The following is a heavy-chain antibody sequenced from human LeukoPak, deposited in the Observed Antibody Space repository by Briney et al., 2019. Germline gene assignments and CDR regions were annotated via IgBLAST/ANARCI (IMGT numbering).Heavy chain of an antibody. CDR1: GGSISSRSYY. J-gene: IGHJ5*02. V-gene: IGHV4-39*07. Sequence: SETLSLTCSVSGGSISSRSYYWGWIRQPPGKGLEWIGIIYYSGSTYYNPSLKSRVTFSVDSSKNQFSLKLSSVTAADTAVYYCARGDYGDYLPWFDPWGQGTLVTVSS. CDR3: ARGDYGDYLPWFDP. D-gene: IGHD4-17*01. CDR2: IYYSGST.